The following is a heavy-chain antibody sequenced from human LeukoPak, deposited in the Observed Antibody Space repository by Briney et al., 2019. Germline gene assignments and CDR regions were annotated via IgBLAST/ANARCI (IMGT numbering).Heavy chain of an antibody. J-gene: IGHJ4*02. V-gene: IGHV3-21*01. Sequence: GGSLRLSCAASGFTLSSYSINWVRQAPGKGLEWVSSISSSSTYISYADAVKGRFTISRDNAKNSLYLQMNSLRAEDTAVYYCARDSTAQWTYYYDSSGYYHQNPLDYWGQGTLVTVSS. D-gene: IGHD3-22*01. CDR1: GFTLSSYS. CDR3: ARDSTAQWTYYYDSSGYYHQNPLDY. CDR2: ISSSSTYI.